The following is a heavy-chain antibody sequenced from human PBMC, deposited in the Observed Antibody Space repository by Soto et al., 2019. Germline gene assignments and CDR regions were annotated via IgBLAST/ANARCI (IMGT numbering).Heavy chain of an antibody. CDR2: INSSSSDS. J-gene: IGHJ4*02. V-gene: IGHV1-2*02. D-gene: IGHD2-8*01. Sequence: QAHLVQSGAEVKKPGASVKVSCKASGYTFTGYTFHWVRQAPGQGLEWMAWINSSSSDSSFAPKIQGRVTVTMDAQSSTAYMELTRLRSDDKAVYYCATEMATIKGFFDKWGQGTPVDVSS. CDR1: GYTFTGYT. CDR3: ATEMATIKGFFDK.